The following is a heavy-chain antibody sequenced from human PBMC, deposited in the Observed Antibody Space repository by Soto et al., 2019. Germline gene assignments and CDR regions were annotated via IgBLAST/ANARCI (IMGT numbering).Heavy chain of an antibody. CDR1: GFTFSNYA. V-gene: IGHV3-23*01. CDR2: ISSSGGST. CDR3: AKEASSDGGSCYSNS. Sequence: VQLLESGGALVQPGGSLRLSCAASGFTFSNYAMSWVRQAPGKGLEWVSGISSSGGSTYDAHSVKGRFTISRDNYKNTLYLQMDSLRAEDTAIYYCAKEASSDGGSCYSNSWGQGTLVTVSS. D-gene: IGHD2-15*01. J-gene: IGHJ4*02.